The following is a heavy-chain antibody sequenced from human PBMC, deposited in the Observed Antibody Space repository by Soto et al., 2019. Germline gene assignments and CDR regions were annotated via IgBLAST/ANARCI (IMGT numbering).Heavy chain of an antibody. Sequence: QVQLVQSGAEVKKPGASVKVSCKASGYTFTGYYLHWVRQAPGQGLEWMGWINPNSGGTNCAQKFQDRVTMTRDTSISTAYMELSGLRSDDTAVYYCARPWSYSIDYWGQGTLVTVSS. V-gene: IGHV1-2*02. CDR1: GYTFTGYY. D-gene: IGHD1-26*01. CDR3: ARPWSYSIDY. CDR2: INPNSGGT. J-gene: IGHJ4*02.